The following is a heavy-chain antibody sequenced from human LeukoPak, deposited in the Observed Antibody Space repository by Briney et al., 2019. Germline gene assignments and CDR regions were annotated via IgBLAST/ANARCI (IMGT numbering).Heavy chain of an antibody. CDR1: GGSISSYY. V-gene: IGHV4-59*08. CDR3: ATYPHYYGTSGVDY. Sequence: SETLSLTCTVSGGSISSYYWSWIRQPPGKGLEWIGYMSYSGSTHYNPSLESRVTILADTSTSQVSLTLSSVTAEDTAVYYCATYPHYYGTSGVDYWGQGTLVTVSS. J-gene: IGHJ4*02. CDR2: MSYSGST. D-gene: IGHD3-10*01.